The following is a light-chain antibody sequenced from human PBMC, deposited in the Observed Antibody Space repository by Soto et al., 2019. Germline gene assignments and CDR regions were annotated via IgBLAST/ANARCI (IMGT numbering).Light chain of an antibody. CDR2: VVA. J-gene: IGLJ2*01. V-gene: IGLV2-14*03. CDR1: SNEVGFFIY. CDR3: SSYTRSGTPV. Sequence: SALPPPGPLCESPGQSITHSCTGKSNEVGFFIYVSWYQHHPGNAPKLLFYVVANRPSGVSNRFSGSKSDNTAYLSISGLQAEDEADYYCSSYTRSGTPVFGGGTKVTAL.